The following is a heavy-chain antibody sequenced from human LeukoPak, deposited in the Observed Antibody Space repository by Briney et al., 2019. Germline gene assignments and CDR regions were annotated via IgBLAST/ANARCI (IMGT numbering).Heavy chain of an antibody. V-gene: IGHV3-30*18. CDR2: ISYDGSNK. J-gene: IGHJ4*02. D-gene: IGHD5-18*01. CDR3: AKDLTTWIQLWLLGD. Sequence: GGSLRLSCAAYGFTFSSYGMHWVRQAPGKGLEWVAAISYDGSNKYYADSVKGRLTISRDNSKNTLYLQLNSLRPEDTAVYYCAKDLTTWIQLWLLGDWGQGTLVTVSS. CDR1: GFTFSSYG.